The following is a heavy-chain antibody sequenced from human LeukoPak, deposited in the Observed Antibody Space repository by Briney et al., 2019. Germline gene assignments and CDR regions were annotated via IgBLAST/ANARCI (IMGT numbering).Heavy chain of an antibody. CDR2: IYSGGST. D-gene: IGHD4-17*01. Sequence: GGSLRLSCAASGFTVSSNYMSWVRQAPGKGLEWVSVIYSGGSTYYADSVKGRFTISRDNSKNTLYLQMNSLRAEDTAVYYCAKHYGDFKNWFDPWGQGTLVTVSS. CDR1: GFTVSSNY. J-gene: IGHJ5*02. V-gene: IGHV3-66*04. CDR3: AKHYGDFKNWFDP.